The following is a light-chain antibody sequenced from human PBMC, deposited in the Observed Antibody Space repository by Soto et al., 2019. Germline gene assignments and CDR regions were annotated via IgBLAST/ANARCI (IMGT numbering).Light chain of an antibody. CDR3: QQRHMWPIT. J-gene: IGKJ5*01. Sequence: EIVMTQSPATLSVSPGERATLSCRASQNVGNNLVWYQQKPGQAPRLLIYGASTRAAGIPDRFSGSGSGTEFTLTISRLEPEDFAVYYCQQRHMWPITFGQGTRLEI. CDR1: QNVGNN. V-gene: IGKV3-15*01. CDR2: GAS.